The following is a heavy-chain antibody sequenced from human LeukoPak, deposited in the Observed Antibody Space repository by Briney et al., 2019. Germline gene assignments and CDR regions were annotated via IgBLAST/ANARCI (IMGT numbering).Heavy chain of an antibody. J-gene: IGHJ3*02. CDR1: GFTFSSYG. CDR3: ARDRGIRSAFDI. V-gene: IGHV3-33*01. D-gene: IGHD3-10*01. CDR2: IWYDGSNK. Sequence: RGSLRLSCAASGFTFSSYGMHWVRQAPGKGLEWVAVIWYDGSNKYYADSVKGRFTISRDNSKNTLYLQMNSLRAEDTAVYYCARDRGIRSAFDIWGQGTMVTVSS.